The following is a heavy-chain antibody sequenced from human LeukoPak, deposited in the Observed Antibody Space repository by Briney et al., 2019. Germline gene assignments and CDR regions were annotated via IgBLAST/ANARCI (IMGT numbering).Heavy chain of an antibody. CDR3: ARDEGRFYYLYVDV. V-gene: IGHV1-18*01. D-gene: IGHD3-3*01. CDR1: GYTFSSYG. Sequence: ASVKVSCKASGYTFSSYGISWVRQAPGQGPEWMGWISAYNGNTKYAQRLQGRVTMTTDTSTSTAYMELRSLRSDDAAVYYCARDEGRFYYLYVDVWGKGTTVTVSS. CDR2: ISAYNGNT. J-gene: IGHJ6*03.